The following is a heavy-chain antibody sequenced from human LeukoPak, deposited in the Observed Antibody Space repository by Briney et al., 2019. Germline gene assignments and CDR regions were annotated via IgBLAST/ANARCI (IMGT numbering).Heavy chain of an antibody. CDR3: AKQSYARSLGE. CDR1: GFPFSDFS. J-gene: IGHJ4*02. CDR2: TNSGGTTT. Sequence: QPGGSLRLSCATSGFPFSDFSMTWVRQAPGKGLEWISTTNSGGTTTYYAESVKGRFTISRDNFKNALYLQMSSLRVEDTAIYYCAKQSYARSLGEGGPGTLVTVSS. D-gene: IGHD3-10*02. V-gene: IGHV3-23*01.